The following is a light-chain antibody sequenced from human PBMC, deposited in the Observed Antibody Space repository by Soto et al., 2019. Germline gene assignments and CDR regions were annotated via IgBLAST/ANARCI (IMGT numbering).Light chain of an antibody. V-gene: IGKV3-15*01. CDR3: QQYNMWPIT. Sequence: EIVLTQSPVTLSVSPGDRATLSYRARHSVYSNLAWYQQKPGQAPRLLIFGASTRATGIPARFSASGSGTEFTLTISRLQSEDFAVYYCQQYNMWPITFGPGTKVDLK. CDR2: GAS. J-gene: IGKJ3*01. CDR1: HSVYSN.